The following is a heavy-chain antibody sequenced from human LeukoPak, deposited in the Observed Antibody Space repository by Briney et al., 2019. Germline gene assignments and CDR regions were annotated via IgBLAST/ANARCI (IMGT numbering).Heavy chain of an antibody. CDR1: GFTFSSYG. Sequence: GGSLRLSCAASGFTFSSYGMHWVRQAPGKGLEWVAFIRYDGSNKYYADSVKGRFTISRDDSKNTLYLQMNRLRAEDTAVFYFAKFYGSGSYGTFDYWGEGTLVTVSS. CDR2: IRYDGSNK. J-gene: IGHJ4*02. CDR3: AKFYGSGSYGTFDY. V-gene: IGHV3-30*02. D-gene: IGHD3-10*01.